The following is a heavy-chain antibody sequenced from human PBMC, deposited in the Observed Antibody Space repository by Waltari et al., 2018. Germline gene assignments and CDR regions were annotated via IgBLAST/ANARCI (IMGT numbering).Heavy chain of an antibody. CDR1: GFTFSSYA. J-gene: IGHJ4*02. D-gene: IGHD6-13*01. CDR2: IYSGGST. V-gene: IGHV3-23*03. Sequence: EVQLLESGGGLVQPGGSLRLSCAASGFTFSSYAMSWVRQAPGKGLEWVSVIYSGGSTYYAGSGKGRFTISRDNSKNTLYLKMNSLRAEDTAVYYCAREFRGTAAAGYFDYWGQGTLVTVSS. CDR3: AREFRGTAAAGYFDY.